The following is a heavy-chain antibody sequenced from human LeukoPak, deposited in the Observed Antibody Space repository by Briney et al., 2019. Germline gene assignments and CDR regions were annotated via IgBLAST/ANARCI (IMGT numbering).Heavy chain of an antibody. CDR2: TSSSGSTI. Sequence: GGSLRLSCAASGFTFSDYYMSWIRQAPGKGLEWVSYTSSSGSTIYYADSVKGRFTISRDNAKNSLYLQMNSLRAEDTAVYYCARSDSSGYPNWFDPWGQGTLVTASS. J-gene: IGHJ5*02. CDR1: GFTFSDYY. D-gene: IGHD3-22*01. V-gene: IGHV3-11*01. CDR3: ARSDSSGYPNWFDP.